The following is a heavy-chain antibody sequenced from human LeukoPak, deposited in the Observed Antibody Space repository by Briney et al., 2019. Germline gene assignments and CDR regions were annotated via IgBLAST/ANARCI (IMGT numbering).Heavy chain of an antibody. Sequence: SQTLSLTCTVSGGSISSGSCYWSWIRQPAGKGLEWIGRIYTSGSTNYNPSLKSRVTISLDTSKNQFSLKLSSVPAADTAVYYCARDTQNDYGDLNWFDPWGQGTLVTVSS. J-gene: IGHJ5*02. CDR2: IYTSGST. CDR1: GGSISSGSCY. V-gene: IGHV4-61*02. CDR3: ARDTQNDYGDLNWFDP. D-gene: IGHD4-17*01.